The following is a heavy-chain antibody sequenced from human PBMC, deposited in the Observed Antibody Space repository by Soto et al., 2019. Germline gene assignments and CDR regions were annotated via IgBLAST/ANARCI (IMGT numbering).Heavy chain of an antibody. CDR3: GGSGYYHSSGMDV. D-gene: IGHD3-22*01. CDR2: IYHSGST. V-gene: IGHV4-30-2*01. J-gene: IGHJ6*02. Sequence: QLQLQESGSGLVKPSQTLSLTCAVSGGSISSGGYSWSWIRQPPGKGLEWIGYIYHSGSTYYNPALKSRVTITVYRSKNHFSLKLSSVTAADTDVYYCGGSGYYHSSGMDVRGQGTTVTVS. CDR1: GGSISSGGYS.